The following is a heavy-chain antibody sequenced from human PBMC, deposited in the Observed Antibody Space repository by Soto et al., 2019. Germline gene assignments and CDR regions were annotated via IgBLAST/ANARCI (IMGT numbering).Heavy chain of an antibody. CDR3: AKDLSVYGSGRYSPFYYYYNDV. CDR1: GFTFSTYA. Sequence: GGSLRLSCGASGFTFSTYAMSWVRQAPGKGLEWVSAISGSGGATYYADSVKGRFTMSRDNSKNTLYLQMNSLRAEDTALYYCAKDLSVYGSGRYSPFYYYYNDVRGKRTTVPVSS. V-gene: IGHV3-23*01. J-gene: IGHJ6*03. D-gene: IGHD3-10*01. CDR2: ISGSGGAT.